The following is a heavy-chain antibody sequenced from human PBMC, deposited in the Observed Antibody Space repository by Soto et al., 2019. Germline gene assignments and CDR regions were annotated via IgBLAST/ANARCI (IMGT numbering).Heavy chain of an antibody. J-gene: IGHJ4*02. CDR1: GFTFSSYA. V-gene: IGHV3-23*01. D-gene: IGHD3-3*01. CDR3: AQTAGNRVYYTVEY. Sequence: GWSLRLSCAASGFTFSSYAMTWVRQAPGKGLEWVSSISDSGGSTYHADSVKGRFTISRDNSKSTLYLQMNSLRAEDTAVYYCAQTAGNRVYYTVEYWGQVTLVPVSS. CDR2: ISDSGGST.